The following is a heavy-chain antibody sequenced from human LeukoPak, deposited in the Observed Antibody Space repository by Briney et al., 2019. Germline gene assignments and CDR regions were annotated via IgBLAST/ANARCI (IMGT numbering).Heavy chain of an antibody. Sequence: SETLSLTCAVSGGSISSSNWWSWVRQPPGKGLEWIGEIYHSGSTNYNPSLKSRVTISVDKSKNQFSLKLSSVTAADTAVYYCAREWYNCSSTSCYFYYGMDVWGKGTTVTVSS. CDR2: IYHSGST. CDR1: GGSISSSNW. V-gene: IGHV4-4*02. CDR3: AREWYNCSSTSCYFYYGMDV. J-gene: IGHJ6*04. D-gene: IGHD2-2*01.